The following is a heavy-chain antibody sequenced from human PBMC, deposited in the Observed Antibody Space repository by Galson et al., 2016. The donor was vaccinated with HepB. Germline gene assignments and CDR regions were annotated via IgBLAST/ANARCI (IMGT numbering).Heavy chain of an antibody. CDR2: IYFTGNT. J-gene: IGHJ6*04. CDR3: ARRISSSRIPYGMDV. Sequence: SETLSLTCTVSGGSINSNSYFWEWIRQAPGKGLEWIGNIYFTGNTDYNPSLKSRVIIAADTSKNQFSLKVRSVTAADTAIYYCARRISSSRIPYGMDVWGKGTTVVVSS. CDR1: GGSINSNSYF. D-gene: IGHD6-13*01. V-gene: IGHV4-39*01.